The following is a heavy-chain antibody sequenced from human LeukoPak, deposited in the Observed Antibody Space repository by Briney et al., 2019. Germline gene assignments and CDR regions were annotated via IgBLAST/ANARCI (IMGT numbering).Heavy chain of an antibody. Sequence: ASVKVSCKASGSSFTSSGFSWVRHAPGQGLEWMGWISAYTGNTNYAQKLQGRVTMTTETSTSTAYMELRSLRSDDTAVYYCEVANWGSINDYWGQGTLVTVSS. CDR2: ISAYTGNT. D-gene: IGHD7-27*01. V-gene: IGHV1-18*04. J-gene: IGHJ4*02. CDR3: EVANWGSINDY. CDR1: GSSFTSSG.